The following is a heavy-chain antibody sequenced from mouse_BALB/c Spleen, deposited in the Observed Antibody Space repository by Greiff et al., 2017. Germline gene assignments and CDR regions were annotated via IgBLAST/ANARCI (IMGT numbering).Heavy chain of an antibody. CDR1: GYTFSSYW. V-gene: IGHV1-9*01. D-gene: IGHD3-1*01. CDR2: ILPGSGST. J-gene: IGHJ4*01. CDR3: ARQLGLYYYAMDY. Sequence: QVQLQQSGAELMKPGASVKISCKATGYTFSSYWIEWVKQRPGHGLEWIGEILPGSGSTNYNEKFKGKATFTADTSSNTAYMQLSSLTSEDSAVYYCARQLGLYYYAMDYWGQGTSVTVSS.